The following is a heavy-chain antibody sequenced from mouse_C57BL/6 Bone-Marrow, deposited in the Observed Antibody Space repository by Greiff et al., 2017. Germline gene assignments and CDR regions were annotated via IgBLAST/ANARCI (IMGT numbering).Heavy chain of an antibody. J-gene: IGHJ2*01. CDR2: INPSSGYT. CDR1: GYTFTSYT. CDR3: ERGRFFLDY. V-gene: IGHV1-4*01. Sequence: VQLQQSGAELARPGASVKMSCKASGYTFTSYTMHWVKQRPGQGLEWIGYINPSSGYTKYNQKFKDKATLTADKSSSTAYMQLSSLTCEDSAVYYCERGRFFLDYWCQGTTLTVSS.